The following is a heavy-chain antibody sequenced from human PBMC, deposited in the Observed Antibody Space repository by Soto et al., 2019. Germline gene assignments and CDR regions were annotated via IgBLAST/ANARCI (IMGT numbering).Heavy chain of an antibody. J-gene: IGHJ4*02. CDR3: ATADLYCGGDCYAYYFDY. Sequence: SETLSLTCTVSGDSISSGDYYWSWIRQPPGKGLEWIGSIYYSGSTYYNPSLKSRVTISVDTSKNQFSLKLSSVTAADTAVYYCATADLYCGGDCYAYYFDYWGQGTLVTVSS. D-gene: IGHD2-21*02. V-gene: IGHV4-39*01. CDR1: GDSISSGDYY. CDR2: IYYSGST.